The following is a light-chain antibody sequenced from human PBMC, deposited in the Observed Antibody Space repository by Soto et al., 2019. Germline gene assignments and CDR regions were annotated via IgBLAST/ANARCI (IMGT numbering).Light chain of an antibody. J-gene: IGKJ4*01. Sequence: EIVLTQSPVTLSLSPGERATLSCRATRSVNNFVAWYQQKPGQAPSLLISDASNRATCIPDRFSGSASGTDFTLTINSLEPEDFAVYFCQQRAGWPPTFGGGTKVEIK. CDR1: RSVNNF. CDR3: QQRAGWPPT. CDR2: DAS. V-gene: IGKV3-11*01.